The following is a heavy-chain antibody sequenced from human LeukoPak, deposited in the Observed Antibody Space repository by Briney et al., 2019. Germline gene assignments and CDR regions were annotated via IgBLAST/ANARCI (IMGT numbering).Heavy chain of an antibody. CDR1: GYTFSTYV. CDR3: AKIIAADAYYMDV. D-gene: IGHD6-13*01. Sequence: GGSLRLSCAASGYTFSTYVMSWVRQAPGKGLEWVSAISAGGSSTYYADYVKGRFTISRDNSKNTLYLQMNSLRAEDTARYYCAKIIAADAYYMDVWGEGTTVTVSS. J-gene: IGHJ6*03. V-gene: IGHV3-23*01. CDR2: ISAGGSST.